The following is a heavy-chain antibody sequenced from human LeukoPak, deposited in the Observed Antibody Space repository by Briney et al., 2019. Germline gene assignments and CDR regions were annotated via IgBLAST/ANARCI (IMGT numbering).Heavy chain of an antibody. D-gene: IGHD2-21*02. CDR3: ARYNAYCGGDCSFYFDY. J-gene: IGHJ4*02. V-gene: IGHV4-59*08. CDR1: GGSISSYY. Sequence: NPSETLSLTCTVSGGSISSYYWSWIRQPPGKGLEWIGYIYYSGSTNYNPSLKSRVTISVHTSKNQFSLKLSSVTAADTAVYYCARYNAYCGGDCSFYFDYWGQGTLVTVSS. CDR2: IYYSGST.